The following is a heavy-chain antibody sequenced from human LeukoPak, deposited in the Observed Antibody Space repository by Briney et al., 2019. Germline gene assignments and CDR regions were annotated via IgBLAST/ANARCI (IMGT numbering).Heavy chain of an antibody. D-gene: IGHD6-19*01. J-gene: IGHJ3*02. CDR2: INAGNGNT. Sequence: ASVKVSCKASGYTFTSYAMHWVRQAPGQRLEWMGWINAGNGNTKYSQKFQGRVTITRDTSASTAYMELSSLRSEDTAVYYCARDPHSSGWCDIRAFDIWGQGTMVTVSS. CDR1: GYTFTSYA. V-gene: IGHV1-3*01. CDR3: ARDPHSSGWCDIRAFDI.